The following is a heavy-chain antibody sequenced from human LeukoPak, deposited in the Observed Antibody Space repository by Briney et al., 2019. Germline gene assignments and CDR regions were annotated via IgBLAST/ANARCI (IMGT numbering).Heavy chain of an antibody. J-gene: IGHJ6*02. Sequence: SLETLSLTCTVSGGSIGSYYWSWIRQPPGKGLEWIGYIYYSGSTNYNPSLKSRATISVDTSKNQFSLKLGSVTAADTAVYYCARGYSSGWYLYGYYYGMDVWGQGTTVTVSS. CDR2: IYYSGST. D-gene: IGHD6-19*01. CDR1: GGSIGSYY. CDR3: ARGYSSGWYLYGYYYGMDV. V-gene: IGHV4-59*01.